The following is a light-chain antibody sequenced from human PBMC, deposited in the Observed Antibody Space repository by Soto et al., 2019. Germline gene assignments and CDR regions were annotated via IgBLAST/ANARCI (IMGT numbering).Light chain of an antibody. Sequence: DIQMTQSPSTLSASVGDRVTITCRASQSVTNWLAWYQQKPGKAPNLLIYDAARLKSGIPAKFSGSGSGTECTLTSSRLQPDDFATYYCQQYTTYPDTFGQGTKLEIK. V-gene: IGKV1-5*01. CDR2: DAA. CDR3: QQYTTYPDT. J-gene: IGKJ2*01. CDR1: QSVTNW.